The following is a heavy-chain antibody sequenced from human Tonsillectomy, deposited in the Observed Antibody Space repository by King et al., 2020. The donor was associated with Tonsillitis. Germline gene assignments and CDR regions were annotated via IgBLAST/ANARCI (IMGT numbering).Heavy chain of an antibody. J-gene: IGHJ1*01. D-gene: IGHD5-24*01. CDR1: GDSISSDSYY. CDR2: ISYTGST. Sequence: VQLQESGPGLVKPSQTLSLTCIVSGDSISSDSYYWSWIRQHPGKGLEWIGYISYTGSTYYSPSLKSRITMSVDTSKNQFSLNLSSVTAADTAIYYCASATCSSTTGYRPEYFQEWGQGALVTVSS. CDR3: ASATCSSTTGYRPEYFQE. V-gene: IGHV4-31*03.